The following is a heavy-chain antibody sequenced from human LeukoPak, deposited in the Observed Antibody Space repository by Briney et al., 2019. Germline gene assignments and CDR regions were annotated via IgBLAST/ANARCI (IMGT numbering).Heavy chain of an antibody. CDR1: GFTFSSYS. CDR3: ARDRGIAAAGRSNYFDY. D-gene: IGHD6-13*01. CDR2: ISSSSSYI. J-gene: IGHJ4*02. Sequence: PGGSLRLSCAASGFTFSSYSMNWVRQAPGMGLEWVSSISSSSSYIYYADSVKGRFTISRDNAKNSLYLQMNSLRAEDTAVYYCARDRGIAAAGRSNYFDYWGQGTLVTVSS. V-gene: IGHV3-21*01.